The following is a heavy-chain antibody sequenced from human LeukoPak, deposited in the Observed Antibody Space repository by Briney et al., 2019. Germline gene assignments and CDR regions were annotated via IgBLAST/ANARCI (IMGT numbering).Heavy chain of an antibody. V-gene: IGHV3-74*01. D-gene: IGHD1-7*01. CDR3: ARSTGTTYDY. Sequence: GGSLRLSCAASGFTFSSYWMHWVRQAPGKGLVWVSRINSDGSSTIYADSVKGRFTISRDNANNTLYLQMNSLTAEDTAVYYCARSTGTTYDYWGQGTLVTVSS. J-gene: IGHJ4*02. CDR1: GFTFSSYW. CDR2: INSDGSST.